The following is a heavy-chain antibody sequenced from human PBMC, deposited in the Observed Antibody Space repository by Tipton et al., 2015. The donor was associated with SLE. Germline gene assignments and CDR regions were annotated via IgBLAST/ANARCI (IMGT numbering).Heavy chain of an antibody. CDR1: GFTFSDYY. D-gene: IGHD5-18*01. V-gene: IGHV3-11*01. J-gene: IGHJ4*02. Sequence: SLRLSCAASGFTFSDYYMSWIRQAPGKGLEWVSYISSSGSTIYYADSVKGRFTISRDNAKNSLYLQMNSLRAEDTALYYCAKEGARYSYGFDYWGQGTLVTVSS. CDR2: ISSSGSTI. CDR3: AKEGARYSYGFDY.